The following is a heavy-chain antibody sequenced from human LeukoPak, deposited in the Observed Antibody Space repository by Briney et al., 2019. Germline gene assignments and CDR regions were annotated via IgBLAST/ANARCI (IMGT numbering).Heavy chain of an antibody. CDR3: ARVAEMATTGDY. D-gene: IGHD5-24*01. Sequence: SETLSLTCTVSGDSISSYYWSWIRQPPGKGLEWIGYIYYSGSTNYNPSLKSRVTISVDTSKNQFSLKLSSVTAADTAVYYCARVAEMATTGDYWGQGTLVTVSS. CDR2: IYYSGST. CDR1: GDSISSYY. V-gene: IGHV4-59*12. J-gene: IGHJ4*02.